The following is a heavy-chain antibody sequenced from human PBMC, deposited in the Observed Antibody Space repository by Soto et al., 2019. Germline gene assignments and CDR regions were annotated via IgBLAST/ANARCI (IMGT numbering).Heavy chain of an antibody. CDR3: ARSLFIAATDTEPFNS. D-gene: IGHD6-13*01. Sequence: GGSLRLSCAASGFTFSSYAMSWVRQAPGKGLEWVSAISGGGNDRFYADSVKGRFTISRDNSKNTLYLHMNSLRAEDTAVHYCARSLFIAATDTEPFNSWGQGTLVTVSS. J-gene: IGHJ4*02. CDR2: ISGGGNDR. CDR1: GFTFSSYA. V-gene: IGHV3-23*01.